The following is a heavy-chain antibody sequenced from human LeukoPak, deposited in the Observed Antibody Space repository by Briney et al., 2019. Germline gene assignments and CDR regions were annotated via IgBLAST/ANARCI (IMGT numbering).Heavy chain of an antibody. Sequence: PSETLSLTCTVSGGSISSSSYYWGWIRQPPGKGLEWIGSIYYSGSTYYDPSLKSRVTISVDTSKNQFSLKLSSMTAADTAVYYCARRVDYYDSSGYYPSVLYYFDYWGQGTLVTVSS. CDR2: IYYSGST. V-gene: IGHV4-39*01. CDR1: GGSISSSSYY. CDR3: ARRVDYYDSSGYYPSVLYYFDY. D-gene: IGHD3-22*01. J-gene: IGHJ4*02.